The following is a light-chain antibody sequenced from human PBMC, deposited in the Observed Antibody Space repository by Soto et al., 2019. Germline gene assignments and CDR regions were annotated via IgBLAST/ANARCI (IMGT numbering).Light chain of an antibody. CDR1: QAISHY. CDR3: LQHNTYPLS. CDR2: GAS. V-gene: IGKV1-17*03. Sequence: DIQMTQSPSAMSASVGDRVTITCRASQAISHYLAWFHQRPGKVPKRLIYGASTLESGVPSRFSGSGSGTECTLTISSLQPEDFGTYYCLQHNTYPLSFGGGTKVE. J-gene: IGKJ4*01.